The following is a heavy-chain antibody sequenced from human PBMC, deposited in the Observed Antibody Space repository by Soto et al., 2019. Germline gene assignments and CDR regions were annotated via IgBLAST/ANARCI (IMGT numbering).Heavy chain of an antibody. J-gene: IGHJ6*02. Sequence: SQTLSLTCAISGDSVSSNSAAWNWIRPSPSRGLEWLGRTYYRSKWYNDYAVSVKSRITINPDTSKNQFSLQLNSVTPEDTAVYYCARAEYSSSPGKYYYYGMDVWGQGTTVTVSS. CDR2: TYYRSKWYN. CDR3: ARAEYSSSPGKYYYYGMDV. D-gene: IGHD6-6*01. CDR1: GDSVSSNSAA. V-gene: IGHV6-1*01.